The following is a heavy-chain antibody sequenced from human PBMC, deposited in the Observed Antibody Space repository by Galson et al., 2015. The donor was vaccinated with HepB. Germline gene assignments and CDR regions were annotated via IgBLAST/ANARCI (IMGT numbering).Heavy chain of an antibody. CDR2: ISDSGGDT. CDR1: GFTFSSYA. D-gene: IGHD2-2*01. J-gene: IGHJ4*02. Sequence: LRLSCAASGFTFSSYAMSWVRQTPEKGLEWVSAISDSGGDTYYADSVKGRFTISRDNSRNTLYLQMHSLRAEDTAVYYCAKRVHYSSSWAYFDSWGQGTLVTVSS. V-gene: IGHV3-23*01. CDR3: AKRVHYSSSWAYFDS.